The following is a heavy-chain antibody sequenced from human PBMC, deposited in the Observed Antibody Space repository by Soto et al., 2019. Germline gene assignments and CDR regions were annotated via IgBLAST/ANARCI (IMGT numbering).Heavy chain of an antibody. Sequence: ASVKVSCKAPRDTFTSHYINWVRQAPGRGLEWMGVINPHGGSTAYAQKFKGRVTLTRDTSASTVYMEVSSLTSEDTAMYYCARSSGGNFGIIIEGTNWFAPWGQGTLVTVSS. D-gene: IGHD1-26*01. CDR2: INPHGGST. CDR1: RDTFTSHY. V-gene: IGHV1-46*01. J-gene: IGHJ5*02. CDR3: ARSSGGNFGIIIEGTNWFAP.